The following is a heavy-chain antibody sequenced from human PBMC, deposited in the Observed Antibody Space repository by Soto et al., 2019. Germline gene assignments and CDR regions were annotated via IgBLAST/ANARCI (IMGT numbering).Heavy chain of an antibody. Sequence: ASVKVSCKASGYTFTSYGISWVRQAPGQGLEWMGWISAYNGNTNYAQKLQGRVTMTTDTSTSTAYMELRSLRSEETAVYYCPRDRELPSSGWFDSWGQGILVT. D-gene: IGHD1-7*01. CDR3: PRDRELPSSGWFDS. V-gene: IGHV1-18*01. CDR1: GYTFTSYG. J-gene: IGHJ5*01. CDR2: ISAYNGNT.